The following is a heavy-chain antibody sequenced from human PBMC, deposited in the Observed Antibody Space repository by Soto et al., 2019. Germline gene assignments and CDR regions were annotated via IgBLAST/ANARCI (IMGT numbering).Heavy chain of an antibody. CDR3: VHPYYDSSGYPHYYYYGMDV. CDR2: IYWDDDK. D-gene: IGHD3-22*01. CDR1: GFSLSTSGVG. Sequence: QITLKESGPPLVKPTQTLTLTCTFSGFSLSTSGVGVGWIRQPPGKALEWLALIYWDDDKRYSPSLKSRLTITKDTSKNQVVLTMTNMDPVDTATYYCVHPYYDSSGYPHYYYYGMDVWGQGTTVTVSS. J-gene: IGHJ6*02. V-gene: IGHV2-5*02.